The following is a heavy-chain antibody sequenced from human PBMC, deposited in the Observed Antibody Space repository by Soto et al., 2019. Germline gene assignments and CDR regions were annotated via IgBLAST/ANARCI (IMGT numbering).Heavy chain of an antibody. V-gene: IGHV3-74*01. D-gene: IGHD5-18*01. Sequence: GGSLRLSCAASGFTFSSHWMHWVRQAPGKGLVWVSRINSDGSSTTYADSVKGRFTFSRDNAKNTLYLQMNSLRAEDTAIYYCARDEGYGYGVDYWGQGTLVPVSS. CDR2: INSDGSST. CDR1: GFTFSSHW. J-gene: IGHJ4*02. CDR3: ARDEGYGYGVDY.